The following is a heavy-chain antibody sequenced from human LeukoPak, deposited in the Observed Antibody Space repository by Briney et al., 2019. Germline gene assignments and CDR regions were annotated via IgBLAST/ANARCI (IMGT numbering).Heavy chain of an antibody. Sequence: PGGSLRLSCAASGFTFSSYGMHWVRQAPGKGLEWVAVISYDGSNKYYADSVKGRFTISRDNSKNTLYLQMNSLRAEDTAVYYCAKALLDAFDIWGQGIMVTVSS. V-gene: IGHV3-30*18. CDR1: GFTFSSYG. CDR3: AKALLDAFDI. CDR2: ISYDGSNK. J-gene: IGHJ3*02.